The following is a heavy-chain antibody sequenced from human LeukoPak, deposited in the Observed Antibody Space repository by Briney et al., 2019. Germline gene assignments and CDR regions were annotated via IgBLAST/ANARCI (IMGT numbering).Heavy chain of an antibody. Sequence: SETLSLTCAVSGGSISSSNWRSWVRQPPGKGLEWIGEIYHSGSTNYNPSLKSRVTISVDKSKNQFSLKLSSVTAADTAVYYCARAWYDSSGYPFDYWGQGTLVTVSS. CDR3: ARAWYDSSGYPFDY. CDR2: IYHSGST. CDR1: GGSISSSNW. J-gene: IGHJ4*02. D-gene: IGHD3-22*01. V-gene: IGHV4-4*02.